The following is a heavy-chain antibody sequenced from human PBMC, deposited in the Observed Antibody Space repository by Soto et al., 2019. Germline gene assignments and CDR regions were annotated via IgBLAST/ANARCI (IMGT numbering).Heavy chain of an antibody. V-gene: IGHV1-69*13. CDR2: IIPIFGTA. Sequence: SVKVSCKASGGTFSSYAISWARQAPGQGLEWMGGIIPIFGTANYAQKFQGRVTITADESTSTAYMELSSLRSEDTAVYYCARERIAAAAALDYWGQGTLVTVSS. CDR1: GGTFSSYA. CDR3: ARERIAAAAALDY. D-gene: IGHD6-13*01. J-gene: IGHJ4*02.